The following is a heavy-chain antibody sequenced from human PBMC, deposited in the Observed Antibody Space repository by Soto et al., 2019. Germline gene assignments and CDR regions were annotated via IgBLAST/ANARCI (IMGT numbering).Heavy chain of an antibody. CDR3: ARDDPIAVAGTDYYYYGMDV. J-gene: IGHJ6*02. CDR1: GYTFTRYA. V-gene: IGHV1-3*01. Sequence: GASVKVSCKASGYTFTRYAMHWVRQAPGHRLEWMGWINAGNGNTKYSQRFQGRVTLTRDTSASTAYMELRSLRSDDTAVYYCARDDPIAVAGTDYYYYGMDVWGQGTTVTVSS. CDR2: INAGNGNT. D-gene: IGHD6-19*01.